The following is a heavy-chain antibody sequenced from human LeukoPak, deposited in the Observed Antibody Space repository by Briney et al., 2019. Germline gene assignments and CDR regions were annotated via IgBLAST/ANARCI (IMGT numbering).Heavy chain of an antibody. V-gene: IGHV1-2*02. Sequence: ASVKVSCKASGYTLTGYYMHWVRQAPGQGLEWMGWINPNSGGTNYAQKFQGRVTMTRDTSISTAYMELSRLRSDDTAVYYCARVRVTTYYYMDVWGKGTTVTVSS. D-gene: IGHD3-22*01. CDR3: ARVRVTTYYYMDV. CDR1: GYTLTGYY. J-gene: IGHJ6*03. CDR2: INPNSGGT.